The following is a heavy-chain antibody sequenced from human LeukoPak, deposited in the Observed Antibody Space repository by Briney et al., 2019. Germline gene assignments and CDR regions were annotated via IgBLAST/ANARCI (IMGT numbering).Heavy chain of an antibody. Sequence: ASVKLSCKTSGYTFTNYTMDWVRQAPGQTIQWLAGINPANGYTRSSQHFQDRVTVSSDTSADTAYMELSSLRSEDKAIYYCAIRDGHTDHGGQGTLVTVSS. CDR3: AIRDGHTDH. J-gene: IGHJ4*02. V-gene: IGHV1-3*03. CDR2: INPANGYT. CDR1: GYTFTNYT. D-gene: IGHD5-24*01.